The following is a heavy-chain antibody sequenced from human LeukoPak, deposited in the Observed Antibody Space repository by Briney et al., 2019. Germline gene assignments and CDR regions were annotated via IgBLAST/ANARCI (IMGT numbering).Heavy chain of an antibody. V-gene: IGHV4-59*01. CDR3: ARRRSGRYYYYMDV. Sequence: SETLSLTCTVSGGSISTYYWSWIRQPPGKGLEWIGYIYYSGSTNYNTSLKSRVTISVATSKNQFSLKLSSVTAADTAVYYCARRRSGRYYYYMDVWGKGTTVTVSS. CDR2: IYYSGST. J-gene: IGHJ6*03. CDR1: GGSISTYY. D-gene: IGHD3-3*01.